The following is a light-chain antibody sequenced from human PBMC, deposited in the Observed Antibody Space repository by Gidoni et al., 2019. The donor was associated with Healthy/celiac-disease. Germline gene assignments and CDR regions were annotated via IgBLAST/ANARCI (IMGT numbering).Light chain of an antibody. V-gene: IGKV3-11*01. Sequence: EIVLTQSPATLSLSPGERATLSCSASQSVSSYLAWYQQKPGQAPRLLIYDASNRATGIPARFSGSGSGTDFTLTISSREAEDFAVYYCQQRSNWPPDTFGQGTKLEIK. J-gene: IGKJ2*01. CDR2: DAS. CDR1: QSVSSY. CDR3: QQRSNWPPDT.